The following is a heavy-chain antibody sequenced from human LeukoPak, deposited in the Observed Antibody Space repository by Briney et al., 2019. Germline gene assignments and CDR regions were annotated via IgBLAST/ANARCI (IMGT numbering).Heavy chain of an antibody. D-gene: IGHD5-24*01. CDR3: ARSNDGDY. CDR2: IIPIFGTA. Sequence: GASVKVSCKASGGTFSSYAISWVRQAPGQGLEWMGGIIPIFGTANYAQKFQGRVTITRDTSASTAYMELSSLTSEDTAVYYCARSNDGDYWGQGTLVTVSS. V-gene: IGHV1-69*05. J-gene: IGHJ4*02. CDR1: GGTFSSYA.